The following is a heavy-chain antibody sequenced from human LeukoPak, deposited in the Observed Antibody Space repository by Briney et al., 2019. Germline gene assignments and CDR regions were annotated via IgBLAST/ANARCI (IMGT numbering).Heavy chain of an antibody. CDR1: GYTFTGYY. CDR3: ARDTWELSGYYYYYYMDV. J-gene: IGHJ6*03. D-gene: IGHD1-26*01. V-gene: IGHV1-2*02. Sequence: ASVKVSCKASGYTFTGYYMHWVRQAHAPGLEWMGWINPNSGGTNYAQKYQGRVSMTRDTAISTANMELSRLRSDDTAVYYCARDTWELSGYYYYYYMDVWGKGTTVTVSS. CDR2: INPNSGGT.